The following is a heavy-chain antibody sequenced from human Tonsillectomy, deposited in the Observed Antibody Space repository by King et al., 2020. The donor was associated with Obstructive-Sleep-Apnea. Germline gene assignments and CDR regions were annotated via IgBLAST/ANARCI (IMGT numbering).Heavy chain of an antibody. J-gene: IGHJ6*02. CDR3: ARGDCGGDCYPAYYYYGMDV. Sequence: QLQESGPGLVKPSETLSLTCAVSGFSISSGYYWGWIRQPPGKGLVWIGSIYHSGSTYSNPSLKSRVTISVDTSKNQFSLKLSSVTAADTAVYYCARGDCGGDCYPAYYYYGMDVWGLGTTVTVSS. CDR1: GFSISSGYY. V-gene: IGHV4-38-2*01. CDR2: IYHSGST. D-gene: IGHD2-21*02.